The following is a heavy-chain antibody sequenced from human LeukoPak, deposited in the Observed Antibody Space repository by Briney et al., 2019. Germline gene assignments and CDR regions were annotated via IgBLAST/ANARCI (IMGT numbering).Heavy chain of an antibody. J-gene: IGHJ5*02. CDR2: INHSGST. Sequence: SETLSLTCAVYGGSFSGYYWSWIRQSPGKGLEWIGEINHSGSTNYNPSLKSRVTISVDTSKNQFSLKLSSVTAADTAVYYCARGPLYGSGSHYRRWFDPWGQGTLVTVSS. D-gene: IGHD3-10*01. CDR1: GGSFSGYY. V-gene: IGHV4-34*01. CDR3: ARGPLYGSGSHYRRWFDP.